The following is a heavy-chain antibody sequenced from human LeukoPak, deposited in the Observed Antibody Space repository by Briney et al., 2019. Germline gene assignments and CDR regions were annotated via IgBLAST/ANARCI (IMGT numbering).Heavy chain of an antibody. V-gene: IGHV1-2*02. D-gene: IGHD4-17*01. Sequence: ASVKVSCKASGYTFTGYYMHLVRQAPGQGLEWMGWINPNSGGTNYAQKFQGRVTMTRDTSISTAYMELSRLRSDDTAVYYCASRTTTVTTYSRFGAFDIWGQGTMVTVSS. CDR1: GYTFTGYY. CDR2: INPNSGGT. J-gene: IGHJ3*02. CDR3: ASRTTTVTTYSRFGAFDI.